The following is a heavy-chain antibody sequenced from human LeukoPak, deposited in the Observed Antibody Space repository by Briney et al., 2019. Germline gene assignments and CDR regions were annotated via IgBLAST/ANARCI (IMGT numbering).Heavy chain of an antibody. V-gene: IGHV1-8*01. CDR1: GYTFTSYD. CDR3: ASTAGVVVHNWFDP. J-gene: IGHJ5*02. D-gene: IGHD3-22*01. Sequence: ASVKDSCKASGYTFTSYDINWVRPAPGQGLEWMGWMNPNSGNTGYAQKFQGRVNMTRNTSISTAYMELSSLRSEVTAEYYCASTAGVVVHNWFDPWGQGTLVTVSS. CDR2: MNPNSGNT.